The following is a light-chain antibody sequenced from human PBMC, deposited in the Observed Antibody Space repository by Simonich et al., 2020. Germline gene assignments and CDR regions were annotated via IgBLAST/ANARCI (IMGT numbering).Light chain of an antibody. CDR2: QVS. J-gene: IGLJ2*01. Sequence: SYELTQPPSVSVSPGQTASITCSGDKLGDKYACWYQQKPGQSPVLVIYQVSKRPSGIPERFSGSNSGNTASLTISGLQAEDEADYYCSSYTSSSTYVVFGGGTKLTVL. CDR3: SSYTSSSTYVV. CDR1: KLGDKY. V-gene: IGLV3-1*01.